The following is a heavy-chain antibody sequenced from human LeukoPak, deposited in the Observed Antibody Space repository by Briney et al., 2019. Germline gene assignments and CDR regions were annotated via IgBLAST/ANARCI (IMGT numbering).Heavy chain of an antibody. V-gene: IGHV4-59*01. CDR2: IYYSGST. J-gene: IGHJ4*02. Sequence: SETLSLTCTVSGGPISSYYWSWIRQPPGKGLEWIGYIYYSGSTNYNPSLKSRVTISVDTSKNQFSLKLSSVTAADTAVYYCARNAGGYSSSWYPLALDYWGQGTLVTVSS. D-gene: IGHD6-13*01. CDR1: GGPISSYY. CDR3: ARNAGGYSSSWYPLALDY.